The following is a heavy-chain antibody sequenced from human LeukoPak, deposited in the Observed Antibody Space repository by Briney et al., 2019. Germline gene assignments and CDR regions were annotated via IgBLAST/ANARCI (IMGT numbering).Heavy chain of an antibody. CDR2: ISYDGSNK. CDR3: ARGGGYYPIDY. V-gene: IGHV3-30*14. CDR1: GFTFSSYA. Sequence: GGSLRLSCAASGFTFSSYAMHWVRQAPGKGPEWVAVISYDGSNKYYADSVKGRFTISRDTSKNTLYLQVNSLRAEDTAVYYCARGGGYYPIDYWGQGTLVTVSS. J-gene: IGHJ4*02. D-gene: IGHD2-15*01.